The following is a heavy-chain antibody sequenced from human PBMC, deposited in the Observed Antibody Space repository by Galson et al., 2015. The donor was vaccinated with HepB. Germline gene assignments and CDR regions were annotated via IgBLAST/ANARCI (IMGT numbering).Heavy chain of an antibody. J-gene: IGHJ4*02. CDR2: ISAYNGNT. V-gene: IGHV1-18*01. D-gene: IGHD5-24*01. CDR3: ASSWVPPKGVWKRWLDRMQGHLSKGLGFDY. Sequence: SVKVSCKASGYTFTSYGISWVRQAPGQGLEWMGWISAYNGNTNYAQKLQGRVTMTTDTSTSTAYMELRSLRSDDTAVYYCASSWVPPKGVWKRWLDRMQGHLSKGLGFDYWGQGTLVTVSS. CDR1: GYTFTSYG.